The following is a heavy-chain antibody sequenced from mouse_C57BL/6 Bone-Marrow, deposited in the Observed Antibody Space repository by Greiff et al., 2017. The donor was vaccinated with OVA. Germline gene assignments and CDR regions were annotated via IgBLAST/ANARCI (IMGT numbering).Heavy chain of an antibody. V-gene: IGHV10-1*01. Sequence: EVKLQESGGGLVQPKGSLKLSCAASGFSFNTYAMNWVRQAPGKGLEWVARIRSKSNNYATYYADSVKDRFTISRDDSESMLYLQMNNLKTEDTAMYYCVRGPPYAYWGQGTLVTVSA. J-gene: IGHJ3*01. CDR3: VRGPPYAY. CDR2: IRSKSNNYAT. CDR1: GFSFNTYA.